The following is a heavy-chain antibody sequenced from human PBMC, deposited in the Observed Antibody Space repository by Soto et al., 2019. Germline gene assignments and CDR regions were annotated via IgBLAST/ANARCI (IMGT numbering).Heavy chain of an antibody. CDR2: INPNSGGT. J-gene: IGHJ4*02. D-gene: IGHD3-10*01. V-gene: IGHV1-2*04. Sequence: GASVELCCKASGYAFAFCGRRWVRQAHGQGLEWMGWINPNSGGTNYAQKFQGWVTVTRDTSISTAYMELSRLRSDDTAVYYCATALWFGAPIHWGQGTLVTVSS. CDR3: ATALWFGAPIH. CDR1: GYAFAFCG.